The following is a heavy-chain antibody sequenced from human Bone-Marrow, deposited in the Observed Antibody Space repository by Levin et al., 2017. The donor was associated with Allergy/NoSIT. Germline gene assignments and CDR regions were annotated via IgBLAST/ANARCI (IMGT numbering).Heavy chain of an antibody. J-gene: IGHJ4*02. CDR1: GFTFFSHA. CDR3: AKNFYYDSSGFFDY. Sequence: PGGSLRLSCVGSGFTFFSHAMSWVRQAPGKGLEWVSTISGNGGSTYYADSVKGRFTISRDNSKNTVYLQMISLRGDDTAVYFCAKNFYYDSSGFFDYWGQGIPVSVSS. V-gene: IGHV3-23*01. CDR2: ISGNGGST. D-gene: IGHD3-22*01.